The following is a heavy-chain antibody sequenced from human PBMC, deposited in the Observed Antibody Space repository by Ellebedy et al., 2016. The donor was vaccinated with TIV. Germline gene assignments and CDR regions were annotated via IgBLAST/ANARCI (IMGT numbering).Heavy chain of an antibody. CDR3: ASGLVVLTGSPAYYYYYGMDV. CDR2: INPSGGST. D-gene: IGHD3-9*01. J-gene: IGHJ6*02. Sequence: ASVKVSXXASGYTFTSYYMHWVRQAPEQGLEWMGIINPSGGSTSYAQKFQGRVTMTRDTSTSTVYMELSSLRSEDTAVYYCASGLVVLTGSPAYYYYYGMDVWGQGTTVTVSS. CDR1: GYTFTSYY. V-gene: IGHV1-46*01.